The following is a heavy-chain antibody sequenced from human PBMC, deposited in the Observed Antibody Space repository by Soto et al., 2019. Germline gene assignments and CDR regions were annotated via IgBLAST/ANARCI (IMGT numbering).Heavy chain of an antibody. J-gene: IGHJ4*02. CDR1: GGPYSKYS. Sequence: QVQLVQSGTEVKKPGSSVTVSCKASGGPYSKYSISWVRQAPGQGLEWMGRIIPIFDMTNYAQKVQGRVTITAAIAASTVYMGLSRLRSEATAVYYCARSLLGDHYDSDGLDSWGQGTLVSVSS. CDR3: ARSLLGDHYDSDGLDS. CDR2: IIPIFDMT. D-gene: IGHD3-22*01. V-gene: IGHV1-69*02.